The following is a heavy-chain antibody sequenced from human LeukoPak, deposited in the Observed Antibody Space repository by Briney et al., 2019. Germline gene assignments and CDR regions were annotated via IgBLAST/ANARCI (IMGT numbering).Heavy chain of an antibody. D-gene: IGHD2-2*01. Sequence: GESLKISCKGSGYSFTSYWIGWVRQMPGKGLEWMGIIYPGDSDTRYSPSFQGQVTISADKSISTAYLQWSSLKASDTAMYYCARLSVVPATRTLYYFDYWAREPWSPSPQ. V-gene: IGHV5-51*01. CDR3: ARLSVVPATRTLYYFDY. J-gene: IGHJ4*02. CDR1: GYSFTSYW. CDR2: IYPGDSDT.